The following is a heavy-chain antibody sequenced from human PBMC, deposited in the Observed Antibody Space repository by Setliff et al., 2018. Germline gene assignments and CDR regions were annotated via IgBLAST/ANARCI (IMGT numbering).Heavy chain of an antibody. J-gene: IGHJ5*02. CDR2: IHHSGST. V-gene: IGHV4-34*01. CDR1: GGSFSDYW. D-gene: IGHD2-2*01. CDR3: ARGVGNQLLLYGSNWFDP. Sequence: SETLSLTCAVCGGSFSDYWWSWIRQLPGKGLEWIAEIHHSGSTNFHPSLKSRVAISVDPSKNQFSLKLSSVTAADTAVYYCARGVGNQLLLYGSNWFDPWGQGTLVTVSS.